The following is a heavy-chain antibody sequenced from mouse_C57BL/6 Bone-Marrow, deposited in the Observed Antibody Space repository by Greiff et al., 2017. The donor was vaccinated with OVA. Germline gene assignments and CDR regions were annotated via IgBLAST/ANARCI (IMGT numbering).Heavy chain of an antibody. J-gene: IGHJ2*01. CDR3: ARDYSNYGFDY. CDR2: IYPSDSET. D-gene: IGHD2-5*01. CDR1: GYTFTSYW. V-gene: IGHV1-61*01. Sequence: QVQLQQPGAELVRPGSSVKLSCKASGYTFTSYWMDWVKQSPGQGLEWIGNIYPSDSETHYNQKFKDKATLTVDKSSSTAYMQLSSLTSEDSAVYYCARDYSNYGFDYWGQGTTLTVSS.